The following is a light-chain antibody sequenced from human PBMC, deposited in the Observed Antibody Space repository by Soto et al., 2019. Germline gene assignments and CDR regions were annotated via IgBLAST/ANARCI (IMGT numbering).Light chain of an antibody. CDR1: SSDVGSYNL. V-gene: IGLV2-23*01. CDR2: EGS. CDR3: CSYAGSHVV. J-gene: IGLJ2*01. Sequence: QLVLTQPASVSGSPGQSITISCTGTSSDVGSYNLVSWYQQHPGKAPKLMIYEGSKRPSGVSNRFSGSKSGNTASLTISGLQAEDEADYYCCSYAGSHVVFGGGTQLTVL.